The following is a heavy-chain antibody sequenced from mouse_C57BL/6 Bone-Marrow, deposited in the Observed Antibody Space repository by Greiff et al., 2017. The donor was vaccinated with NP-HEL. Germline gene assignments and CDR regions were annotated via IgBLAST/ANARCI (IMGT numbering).Heavy chain of an antibody. CDR1: GIDFSRYW. CDR2: INPDSSTI. Sequence: EVKLQESGGGLVQPGGSLKLSCAASGIDFSRYWMSWVRRAPGKGLEWIGEINPDSSTINYAPSLKDKFIISRDNAKNTLYLQMSKVRSEDTALYYCARPSAYGSSYWYFDVWGTGTTVTVSS. D-gene: IGHD1-1*01. J-gene: IGHJ1*03. V-gene: IGHV4-1*01. CDR3: ARPSAYGSSYWYFDV.